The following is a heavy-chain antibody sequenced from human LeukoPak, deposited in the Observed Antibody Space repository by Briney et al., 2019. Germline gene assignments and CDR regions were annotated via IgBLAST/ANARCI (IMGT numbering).Heavy chain of an antibody. Sequence: PSETLSLTCTVSGGSISSYYWSWIRQPPGKGLEWIGEINHSGSTNYNPSLKSRVTISVDTSKNQFSLKLSSVTAADTAVYYCALIAAADPFDYWGQGTLVTVSS. V-gene: IGHV4-34*01. CDR2: INHSGST. J-gene: IGHJ4*02. CDR3: ALIAAADPFDY. D-gene: IGHD6-13*01. CDR1: GGSISSYY.